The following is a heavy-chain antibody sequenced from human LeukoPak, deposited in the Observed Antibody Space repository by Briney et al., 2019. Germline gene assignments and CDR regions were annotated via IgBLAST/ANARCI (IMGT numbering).Heavy chain of an antibody. CDR3: ARDPYGSGSSNYYYYYGMDV. D-gene: IGHD3-10*01. CDR1: GGSISDYY. Sequence: PSETLSLTCTVSGGSISDYYWSWIRQPPGKGLEWIGYIYYSGSTNYNPSLKSRVTMSVDTSKNQFSLKLSSVTAADTAVYYCARDPYGSGSSNYYYYYGMDVWGQGTTVTVSS. J-gene: IGHJ6*02. CDR2: IYYSGST. V-gene: IGHV4-59*01.